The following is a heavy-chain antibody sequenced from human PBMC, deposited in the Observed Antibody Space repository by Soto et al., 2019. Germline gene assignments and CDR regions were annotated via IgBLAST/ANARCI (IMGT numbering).Heavy chain of an antibody. CDR1: EYSISSGYY. CDR2: IYHSGST. D-gene: IGHD6-19*01. V-gene: IGHV4-38-2*01. CDR3: ARGQIAVAGTFGY. J-gene: IGHJ4*02. Sequence: SETLSLSCAVSEYSISSGYYWGWIRQPPGKGLEWIGSIYHSGSTYYNPSHKSRVTISVDTSKNQFSLKLSSVTAADTAVYYCARGQIAVAGTFGYWGQGTLVTVSS.